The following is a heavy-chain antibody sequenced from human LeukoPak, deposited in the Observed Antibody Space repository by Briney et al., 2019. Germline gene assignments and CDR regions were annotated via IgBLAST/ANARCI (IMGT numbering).Heavy chain of an antibody. D-gene: IGHD6-25*01. CDR1: GYTFTGYY. V-gene: IGHV1-2*02. CDR3: ARDLGKQRLLGMDV. Sequence: ASVKVSCKASGYTFTGYYMHWVRQAPGQGLEWMGWINPNSGGTNYAQKFQGRVTMTRDTSISTAYMELSRLRSDDTAVYYCARDLGKQRLLGMDVWGQGTTVTVSS. J-gene: IGHJ6*02. CDR2: INPNSGGT.